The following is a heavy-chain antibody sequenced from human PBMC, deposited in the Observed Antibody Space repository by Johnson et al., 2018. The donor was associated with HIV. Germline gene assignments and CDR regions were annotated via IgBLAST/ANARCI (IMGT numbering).Heavy chain of an antibody. V-gene: IGHV3-11*04. D-gene: IGHD7-27*01. Sequence: QVQLVESGGGLVKPGGSLRLSCSASGFTFSDYYITWIRQAPGKGLEWISYISSSGSTIYYADSVKGRFTSSRDNSKNSLYLQMRSLRVQDTAVYYCARGSGVGAFDIWGQGTMVTVSS. J-gene: IGHJ3*02. CDR2: ISSSGSTI. CDR1: GFTFSDYY. CDR3: ARGSGVGAFDI.